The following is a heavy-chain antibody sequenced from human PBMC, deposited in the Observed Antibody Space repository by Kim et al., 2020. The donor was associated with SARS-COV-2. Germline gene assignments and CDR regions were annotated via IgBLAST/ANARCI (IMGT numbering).Heavy chain of an antibody. CDR2: ISYAGSNK. CDR3: AKAPSAGY. J-gene: IGHJ4*02. CDR1: GFTFSSYG. V-gene: IGHV3-30*18. Sequence: GGSLRLSCAASGFTFSSYGMHWIRQAPGKGLEWVAVISYAGSNKYYADSVKGRFTISRDNSKNTLYLQMNSLRAEDTAVYYCAKAPSAGYWGQGTLVTVSS.